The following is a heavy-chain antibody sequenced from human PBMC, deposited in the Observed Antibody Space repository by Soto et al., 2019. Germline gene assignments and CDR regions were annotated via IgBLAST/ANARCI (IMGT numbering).Heavy chain of an antibody. J-gene: IGHJ6*03. CDR3: AKDYRERRWELLNDYYYYMDV. CDR1: GFTFSSYA. V-gene: IGHV3-23*01. Sequence: GGSLRLSCAASGFTFSSYAMSWVRQAPGKGLEWVSAISGSGCSTYYADSVKGRFTISRDNSKNTLYLQMNSLRAEDTAVYYCAKDYRERRWELLNDYYYYMDVWGKGTTVTVSS. CDR2: ISGSGCST. D-gene: IGHD1-26*01.